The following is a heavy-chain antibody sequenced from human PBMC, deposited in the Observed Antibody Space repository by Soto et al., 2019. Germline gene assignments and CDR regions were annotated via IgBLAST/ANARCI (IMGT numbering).Heavy chain of an antibody. Sequence: ASVKVSCKASGYTFTSYAMHWVRQAPGQRLEWMGWINAGNGNTKYSRKFQGRVTITRDTSASTAYMELSSLRSEDTVVYYCARGGGWYVWFDPWGQGTLVTVSS. CDR1: GYTFTSYA. CDR3: ARGGGWYVWFDP. J-gene: IGHJ5*02. V-gene: IGHV1-3*01. D-gene: IGHD6-19*01. CDR2: INAGNGNT.